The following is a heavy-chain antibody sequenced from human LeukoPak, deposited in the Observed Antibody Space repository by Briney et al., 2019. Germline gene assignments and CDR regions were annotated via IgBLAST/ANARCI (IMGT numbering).Heavy chain of an antibody. CDR3: ARGCSGSSNAYFDY. V-gene: IGHV3-74*01. CDR1: GFTFSSYW. D-gene: IGHD1-26*01. J-gene: IGHJ4*02. Sequence: GGSLRLSCAASGFTFSSYWMHWVRQAPGKGLVWVSRINSDGSSTSYADSVKGRFTISRDNAKNTLYLQMNSLRAEDTAVYYCARGCSGSSNAYFDYWGQGTLVTVSS. CDR2: INSDGSST.